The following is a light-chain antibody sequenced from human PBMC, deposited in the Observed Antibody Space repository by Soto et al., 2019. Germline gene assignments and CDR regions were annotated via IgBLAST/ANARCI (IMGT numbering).Light chain of an antibody. CDR1: NNDVGSYKL. V-gene: IGLV2-23*02. Sequence: QSVLNQPASVSGSPGQSITISCTGTNNDVGSYKLVSWYQQHPGKAPKLMIYEVSQRPAGVSNRFSGSKTGNTASLTISGLQPDDEADYYCCTYAGSSTLVFGGGTKLTV. CDR2: EVS. J-gene: IGLJ3*02. CDR3: CTYAGSSTLV.